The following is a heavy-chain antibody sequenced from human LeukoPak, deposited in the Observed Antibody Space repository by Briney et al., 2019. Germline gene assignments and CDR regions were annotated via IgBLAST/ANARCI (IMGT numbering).Heavy chain of an antibody. CDR1: GFTLSDYY. D-gene: IGHD6-13*01. CDR3: ARDRQQLALDY. V-gene: IGHV3-11*04. Sequence: GGSLRLSCAVSGFTLSDYYMNWIRQAPGKGLEWVSYISSSGSTKYYADSVKGRFTISRDNAKNSLYLQMNSLRAEDTAVYYCARDRQQLALDYWGQGTLVTVSS. J-gene: IGHJ4*02. CDR2: ISSSGSTK.